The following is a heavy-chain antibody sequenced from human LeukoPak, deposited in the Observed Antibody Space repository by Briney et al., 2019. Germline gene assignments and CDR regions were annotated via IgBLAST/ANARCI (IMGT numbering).Heavy chain of an antibody. D-gene: IGHD3-9*01. CDR1: GFTFSSYA. Sequence: PGGSLRLSRAASGFTFSSYAMHWVRQAPGKGLEWVAVISYDGSNKYYADSVKGRFTISRDNSKNTLYLQMNSLRAEDTAVYYCARGYYDILTGFGDFDYWGQGTLVTVSS. V-gene: IGHV3-30*01. CDR2: ISYDGSNK. J-gene: IGHJ4*02. CDR3: ARGYYDILTGFGDFDY.